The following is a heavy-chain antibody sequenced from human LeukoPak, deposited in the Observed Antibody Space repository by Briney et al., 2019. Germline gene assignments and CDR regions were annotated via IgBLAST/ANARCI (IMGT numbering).Heavy chain of an antibody. V-gene: IGHV3-23*01. Sequence: GGSLRLSCAASGFTFSDYAMTWVRQAPGKGLEWVSAINGSGVSTYYADSVKGRFTISRDNSRNTLYLQMNSLRAEDTAVYYCYRLDVWGQGTTVTVSS. CDR2: INGSGVST. CDR3: YRLDV. CDR1: GFTFSDYA. J-gene: IGHJ6*02.